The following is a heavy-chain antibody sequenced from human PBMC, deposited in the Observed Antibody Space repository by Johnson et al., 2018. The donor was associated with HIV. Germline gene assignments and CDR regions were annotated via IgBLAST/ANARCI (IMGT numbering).Heavy chain of an antibody. CDR2: ISYDGSNK. D-gene: IGHD3-10*01. CDR3: ARDPDPFREYHGDAFDI. V-gene: IGHV3-30*04. CDR1: GFTFSSYA. J-gene: IGHJ3*02. Sequence: QVQLVESGGGLVQPGGSLRLSCAASGFTFSSYAMSWVRQAPGKGLEWVAVISYDGSNKYYADSVKGRFTISRDSSKDTLYVQMNSLRGEDTAVYYCARDPDPFREYHGDAFDIWGQGTVVSVSS.